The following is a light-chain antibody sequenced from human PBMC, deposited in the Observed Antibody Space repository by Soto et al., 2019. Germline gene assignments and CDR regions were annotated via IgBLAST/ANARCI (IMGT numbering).Light chain of an antibody. CDR1: SSDVGGYNY. J-gene: IGLJ3*02. V-gene: IGLV2-8*01. CDR3: RSFAASHNFLFV. Sequence: QSALTQPPSASGSPGQSVTISCTGTSSDVGGYNYVSWHQQYPGRAPKLMIYEVTKRPSGVPDRFSGSKSGNTASLTVSGLPAGGGGDLFRRSFAASHNFLFVFGGGTKVT. CDR2: EVT.